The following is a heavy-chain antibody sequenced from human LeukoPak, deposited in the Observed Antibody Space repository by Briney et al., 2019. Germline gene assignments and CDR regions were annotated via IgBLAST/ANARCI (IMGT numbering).Heavy chain of an antibody. J-gene: IGHJ6*02. CDR2: IYYSGST. Sequence: SETLSLTCTVSGGSISSYYWSWIRQPPGKGLEWIGYIYYSGSTNYNPSLKSRVTISVDTSKNQFSLKLSSVTAADTAVYYCARGRVMSGYCSSTSCLSPIYGMDVWGQGTTVTVSS. CDR3: ARGRVMSGYCSSTSCLSPIYGMDV. V-gene: IGHV4-59*01. CDR1: GGSISSYY. D-gene: IGHD2-2*01.